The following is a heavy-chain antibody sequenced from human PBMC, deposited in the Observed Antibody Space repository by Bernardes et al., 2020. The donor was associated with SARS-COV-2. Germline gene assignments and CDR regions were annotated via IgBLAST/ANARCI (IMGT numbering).Heavy chain of an antibody. J-gene: IGHJ6*02. CDR1: GFTVSSNY. Sequence: GGSLRLSCAASGFTVSSNYMNWVRQPPGKGLELFSIIYSGGNTYYADSVKGRFTISRDNSKNTLYLQMNSLKTEDTAVYYCARDLGSERNNGWYPEPRYYYYHYGMDEWGQGTTVTVSS. CDR3: ARDLGSERNNGWYPEPRYYYYHYGMDE. CDR2: IYSGGNT. V-gene: IGHV3-66*02. D-gene: IGHD6-19*01.